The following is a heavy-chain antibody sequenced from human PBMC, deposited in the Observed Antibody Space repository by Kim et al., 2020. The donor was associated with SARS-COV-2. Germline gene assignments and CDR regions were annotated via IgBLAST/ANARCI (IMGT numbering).Heavy chain of an antibody. D-gene: IGHD6-13*01. Sequence: QKFQGRVTMTRDTSTSTVYMELRSLRSEDTAVYYCARVSAAAGPLNWFDPWGQGTLVTVSS. CDR3: ARVSAAAGPLNWFDP. V-gene: IGHV1-46*01. J-gene: IGHJ5*02.